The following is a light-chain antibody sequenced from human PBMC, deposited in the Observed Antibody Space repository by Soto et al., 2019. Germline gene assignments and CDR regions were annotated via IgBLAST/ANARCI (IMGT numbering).Light chain of an antibody. CDR2: GAS. CDR1: QSVSSN. Sequence: EIGMTQSPATLSVSPGERSTLSCRASQSVSSNLAWYQQKPGQAPRLLIYGASTRATGIPARFSGSGSGTEFTLTISSLQYEDFAVYYCQQYNNWTPWTFGQGTKVDI. J-gene: IGKJ1*01. V-gene: IGKV3-15*01. CDR3: QQYNNWTPWT.